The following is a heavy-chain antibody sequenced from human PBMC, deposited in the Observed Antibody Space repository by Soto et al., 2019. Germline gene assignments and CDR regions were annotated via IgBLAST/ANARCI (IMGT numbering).Heavy chain of an antibody. Sequence: EVQLVESGGGLVQPGGSLRLSCAASGFTFGSYPMHWVRQAPGKGLEYVSAISTNGDSTFYANSVKGRFTISRDKSNNPLYLQMGRLRPEDMGGYYWAGDGMSRPRWVFDLWGQGTLVTASS. CDR3: AGDGMSRPRWVFDL. CDR2: ISTNGDST. CDR1: GFTFGSYP. V-gene: IGHV3-64*01. J-gene: IGHJ4*02. D-gene: IGHD1-1*01.